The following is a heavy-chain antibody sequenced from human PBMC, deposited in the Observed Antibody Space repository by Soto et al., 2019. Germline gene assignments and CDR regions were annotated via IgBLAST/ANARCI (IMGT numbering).Heavy chain of an antibody. Sequence: ASVKVSCKASGYTFTGYYMHWVRQAPGQGLEWMGWINPNSGGTNYAQKFQGRVTMTRDTSISTAYMELSRLRSDDTAVYYCARPQHYYDRSGYYYVRREYVDYWGQGTLGTVS. J-gene: IGHJ4*02. V-gene: IGHV1-2*02. D-gene: IGHD3-22*01. CDR2: INPNSGGT. CDR3: ARPQHYYDRSGYYYVRREYVDY. CDR1: GYTFTGYY.